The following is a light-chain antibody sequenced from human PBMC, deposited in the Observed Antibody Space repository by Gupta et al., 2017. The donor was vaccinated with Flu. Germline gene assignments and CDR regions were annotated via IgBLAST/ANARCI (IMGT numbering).Light chain of an antibody. V-gene: IGKV1-5*03. Sequence: PPSMSASVGGNVTITCRASQSISSWLAWYQRKPGKAPKLLIYMASRLHSGVPSRFSGSGSGTEFTLTISSLQPHDFAAYYCHQESTSPLTFGQGTRLDMK. CDR3: HQESTSPLT. CDR1: QSISSW. CDR2: MAS. J-gene: IGKJ5*01.